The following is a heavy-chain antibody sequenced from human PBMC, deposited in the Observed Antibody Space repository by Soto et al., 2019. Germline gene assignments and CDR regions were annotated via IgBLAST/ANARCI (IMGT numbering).Heavy chain of an antibody. D-gene: IGHD3-10*01. CDR3: AALWFGELDFNY. J-gene: IGHJ4*01. CDR1: GYSIRSGYY. V-gene: IGHV4-38-2*02. Sequence: SETLSLTCSVSGYSIRSGYYWGWVRQAPGKGLEWLGSVYHNGIMFHNPSFQSRVTISVDTSKNQFSLNLRSVTAADTAVYYCAALWFGELDFNYWGHGILVTVSS. CDR2: VYHNGIM.